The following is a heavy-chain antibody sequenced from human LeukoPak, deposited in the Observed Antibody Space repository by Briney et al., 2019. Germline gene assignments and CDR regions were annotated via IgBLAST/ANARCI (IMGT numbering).Heavy chain of an antibody. D-gene: IGHD3-9*01. CDR2: IHVKNGDT. J-gene: IGHJ4*02. CDR3: ARVVDILTGHDTALDY. V-gene: IGHV1-2*02. Sequence: GASVKVSCKASGYTFTGNNIHWVRQAPGQGLEYLGWIHVKNGDTNYEQNFRGRVTMTMDTSTSTTYMELSGLRSDDTAVYYCARVVDILTGHDTALDYWGQGTLVTVSS. CDR1: GYTFTGNN.